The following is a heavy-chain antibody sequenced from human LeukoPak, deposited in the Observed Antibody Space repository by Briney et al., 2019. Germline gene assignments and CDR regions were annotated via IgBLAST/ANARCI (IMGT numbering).Heavy chain of an antibody. CDR3: AKDRAPPRDGYTYGGFDY. V-gene: IGHV3-23*01. D-gene: IGHD5-24*01. J-gene: IGHJ4*02. CDR2: ISSTGGST. Sequence: GGTLTLTCAASGFTFSSFAMSWVRQAPGKGREWVLDISSTGGSTLFAYYVEGRFTSARDNSKNTLYLQMNSLRAEDTAVYYCAKDRAPPRDGYTYGGFDYWGQGTLVTVSS. CDR1: GFTFSSFA.